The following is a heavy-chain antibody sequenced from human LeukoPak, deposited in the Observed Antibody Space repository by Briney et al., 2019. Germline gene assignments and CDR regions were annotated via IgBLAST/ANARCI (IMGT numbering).Heavy chain of an antibody. CDR1: GGSVSSGSYY. Sequence: SETLSLTCTVSGGSVSSGSYYWSWIRQPPGKGLEWIGYIYDGGSPNYNPSLKSRVTISVDTSKNQFSLKLSPVTAADTAVYYCARDSMTDSSTFDYWGQGTLVTVSS. CDR3: ARDSMTDSSTFDY. CDR2: IYDGGSP. J-gene: IGHJ4*02. D-gene: IGHD2/OR15-2a*01. V-gene: IGHV4-61*01.